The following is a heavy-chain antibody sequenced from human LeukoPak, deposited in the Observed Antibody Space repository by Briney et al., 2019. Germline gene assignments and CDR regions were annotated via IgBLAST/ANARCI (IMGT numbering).Heavy chain of an antibody. CDR2: IWYDGSNK. V-gene: IGHV3-33*06. Sequence: PGRSLRLSCAASGLTFSSYGMHWVRQAPGKGLEWVAVIWYDGSNKYYADSVKGRFTISRDNSKNTLYLQMNSLRAEDTAVYYCAKDLYNWSIDYWGQGTLVTVSS. CDR1: GLTFSSYG. D-gene: IGHD1-20*01. CDR3: AKDLYNWSIDY. J-gene: IGHJ4*02.